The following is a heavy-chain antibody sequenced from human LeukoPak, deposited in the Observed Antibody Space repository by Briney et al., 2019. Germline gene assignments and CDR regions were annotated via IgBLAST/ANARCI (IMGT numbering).Heavy chain of an antibody. J-gene: IGHJ3*02. CDR2: IYPGDSDT. D-gene: IGHD3-22*01. CDR1: GYSFTSYW. CDR3: ARPASGFSSAFDI. V-gene: IGHV5-51*01. Sequence: GESLMISCKGSGYSFTSYWIGWVRQLPGKGLEWMGIIYPGDSDTRYSPSFQGQVTISADKSISTAYLQWSSLKASDTAMYYCARPASGFSSAFDIWGQGTMVTVSS.